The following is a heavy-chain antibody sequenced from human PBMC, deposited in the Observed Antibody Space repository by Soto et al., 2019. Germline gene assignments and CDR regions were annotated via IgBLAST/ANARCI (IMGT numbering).Heavy chain of an antibody. CDR1: GGSISSGDYY. D-gene: IGHD3-10*01. V-gene: IGHV4-30-4*01. CDR3: ARCREGNWFDP. Sequence: QVQLQESGPGLVKPSQTLSLTCTVSGGSISSGDYYWSWIRQPPGKGLEWIGYSYYSGSTYYNPSLKSRVTTAVDTSKNQFSLKVGSVTAADTAVYSCARCREGNWFDPWGQGTLVTVSS. J-gene: IGHJ5*02. CDR2: SYYSGST.